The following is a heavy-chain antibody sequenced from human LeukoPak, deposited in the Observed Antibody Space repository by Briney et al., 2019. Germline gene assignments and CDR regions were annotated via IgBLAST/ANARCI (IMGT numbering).Heavy chain of an antibody. CDR3: ARHAGGATGPYDWFDP. D-gene: IGHD1-26*01. J-gene: IGHJ5*02. V-gene: IGHV4-4*07. Sequence: SETLSLTCTVSGGSISSYYWSWIRQPAGKGLEWIGRIYTSGSTNYNPSLKSRVTISVDTSKNQFSLKLSSVTAADTAVYYCARHAGGATGPYDWFDPWGQGTLVTVSS. CDR2: IYTSGST. CDR1: GGSISSYY.